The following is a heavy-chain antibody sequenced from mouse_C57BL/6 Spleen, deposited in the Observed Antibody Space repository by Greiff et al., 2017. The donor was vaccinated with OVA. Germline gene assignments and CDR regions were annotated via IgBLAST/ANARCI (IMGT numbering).Heavy chain of an antibody. J-gene: IGHJ3*01. V-gene: IGHV1-69*01. D-gene: IGHD2-3*01. CDR2: IDPADRYT. CDR3: ARTDDGYGAWFAY. Sequence: QVQLQQPGAELVMPGASVKLSCKASGYTFTRYWMHWVKQRPGQGLEWIGAIDPADRYTNYNQKFKGTSTLTVDKASSTVYMQLSSLTSEDSAVYYGARTDDGYGAWFAYWGQGTLVTVSA. CDR1: GYTFTRYW.